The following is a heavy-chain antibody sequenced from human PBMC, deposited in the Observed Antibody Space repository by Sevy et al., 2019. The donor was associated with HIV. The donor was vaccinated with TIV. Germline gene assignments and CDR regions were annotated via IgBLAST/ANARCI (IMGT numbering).Heavy chain of an antibody. Sequence: GWSLRLSCAASGFTFSSYGMHWVRQAPGKGLEWVAVISYDGSNKYYADSVKGRFTISRDNSKNTLYLQMNSLRAEDTAVYYCAKGGPSIAANYYYYGMDVWGQGTTVTVSS. V-gene: IGHV3-30*18. CDR1: GFTFSSYG. CDR3: AKGGPSIAANYYYYGMDV. D-gene: IGHD6-6*01. J-gene: IGHJ6*02. CDR2: ISYDGSNK.